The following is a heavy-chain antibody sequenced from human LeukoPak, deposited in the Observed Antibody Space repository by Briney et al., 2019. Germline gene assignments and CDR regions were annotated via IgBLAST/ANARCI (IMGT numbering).Heavy chain of an antibody. CDR2: ISGECRSI. CDR3: VRERSVKARQEGGHRYYYYMDV. D-gene: IGHD6-6*01. CDR1: KFLFGNYT. J-gene: IGHJ6*03. Sequence: GGSLRLSSVASKFLFGNYTMNWVRQAPGKGLEWVSSISGECRSIYYADSVKGRFTTSRDNAKNSLSLQMKSLRADDTGVYYCVRERSVKARQEGGHRYYYYMDVWGNGTTVTVSS. V-gene: IGHV3-21*04.